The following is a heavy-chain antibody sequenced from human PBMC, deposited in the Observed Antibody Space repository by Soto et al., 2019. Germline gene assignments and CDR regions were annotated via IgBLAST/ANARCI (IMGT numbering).Heavy chain of an antibody. CDR3: AKDRVIQLLPIWPDP. Sequence: GGSLRLSCAASGFSFSKYGMHWVRQAPGKGLEWVAFVSSDGNNKYYGDSVKGRFTISRDNSKNMVFLQVDSLRVDDTAVYYCAKDRVIQLLPIWPDPWGQGTLVNAPQ. CDR2: VSSDGNNK. D-gene: IGHD2-2*01. CDR1: GFSFSKYG. J-gene: IGHJ5*02. V-gene: IGHV3-30*18.